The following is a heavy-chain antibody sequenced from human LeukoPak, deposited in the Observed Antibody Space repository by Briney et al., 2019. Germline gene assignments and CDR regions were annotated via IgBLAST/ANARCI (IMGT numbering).Heavy chain of an antibody. V-gene: IGHV3-33*01. D-gene: IGHD4-17*01. CDR2: IWYDGSNK. CDR1: GFTFSNYG. Sequence: GRSLRLSCAASGFTFSNYGMHWVRQAPGKGLEWVAVIWYDGSNKYYADSVKGRFTISRDNSKNTLYLQMNSPRAEDTAVYYCARGATVTTFVSSQRDYYYYHGMDVWGQGTTVTVSS. CDR3: ARGATVTTFVSSQRDYYYYHGMDV. J-gene: IGHJ6*02.